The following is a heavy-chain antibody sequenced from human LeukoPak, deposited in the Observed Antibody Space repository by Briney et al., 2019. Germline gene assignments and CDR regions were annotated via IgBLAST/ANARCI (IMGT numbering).Heavy chain of an antibody. D-gene: IGHD3-9*01. CDR1: GFTFSNYA. CDR3: AKWGDYDVLTGYYVSDY. Sequence: GGSLRLSCAASGFTFSNYAMSWVSQAPGKGLEWVSAITGSGGNTYYADSVKGRFTISRDNSKNTVFLQMNSLRAEDTAVYYCAKWGDYDVLTGYYVSDYWGQGTLVTVSS. CDR2: ITGSGGNT. V-gene: IGHV3-23*01. J-gene: IGHJ4*02.